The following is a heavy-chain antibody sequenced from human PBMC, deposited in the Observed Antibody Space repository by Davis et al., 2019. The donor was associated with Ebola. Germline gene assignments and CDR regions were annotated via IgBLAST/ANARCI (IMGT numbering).Heavy chain of an antibody. Sequence: PGGSLRLSCAASGFTFSSYGMHWVRQAPGKGLEWVAFIRYDGSNKYYADSVKGRFTISRDNSKNTLYLQMNSLRAEDTAVYYCAKDLGGYSGSYSFDYWGQGTLVTVS. CDR2: IRYDGSNK. V-gene: IGHV3-30*02. J-gene: IGHJ4*02. CDR1: GFTFSSYG. CDR3: AKDLGGYSGSYSFDY. D-gene: IGHD1-26*01.